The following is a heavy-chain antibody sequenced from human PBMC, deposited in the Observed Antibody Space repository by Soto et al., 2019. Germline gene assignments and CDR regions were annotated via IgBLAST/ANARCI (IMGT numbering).Heavy chain of an antibody. Sequence: QVPVVESGGGVVQPGRSLRLSCAASGFTFSSFAMHWVRQAPGKGLEWVAVVSYDENNKYYADSVKGRFTISRDNSKNTLSLQMNSLRAEDTAVYYCARDAVAGTFTPRYSMDVWGQGTTVTVSS. CDR1: GFTFSSFA. V-gene: IGHV3-30-3*01. D-gene: IGHD6-19*01. CDR2: VSYDENNK. J-gene: IGHJ6*02. CDR3: ARDAVAGTFTPRYSMDV.